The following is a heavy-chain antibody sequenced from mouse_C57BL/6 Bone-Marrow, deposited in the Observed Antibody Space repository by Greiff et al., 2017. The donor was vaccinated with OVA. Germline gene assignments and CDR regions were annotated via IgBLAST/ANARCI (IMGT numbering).Heavy chain of an antibody. D-gene: IGHD2-4*01. Sequence: EVQLQQSGPELAKPGASVKIPCKASGYTFTDYNMDWVKQSHGKSLAWIGDINSNNGGTIYNQKFKGKATLTVDKSSSTTYMELRSLTSEDTAVYYCARGGYYYYDGGAWFAYWGQGTLVTVSA. J-gene: IGHJ3*01. CDR3: ARGGYYYYDGGAWFAY. V-gene: IGHV1-18*01. CDR1: GYTFTDYN. CDR2: INSNNGGT.